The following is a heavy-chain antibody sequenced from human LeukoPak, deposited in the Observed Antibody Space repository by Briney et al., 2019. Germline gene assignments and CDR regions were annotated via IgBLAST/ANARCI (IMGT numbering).Heavy chain of an antibody. CDR3: ASPRALYCSSTSCQTANGAFDI. J-gene: IGHJ3*02. CDR2: IIPILGIA. V-gene: IGHV1-69*02. CDR1: GGTFSNYT. D-gene: IGHD2-2*01. Sequence: GASVKVSCKASGGTFSNYTISWVRQAPGQGLEWMGRIIPILGIANYAQKFQGRVTITADKSTSTAYMELSSLRSEDTAVYYCASPRALYCSSTSCQTANGAFDIWGQGTMVTVSS.